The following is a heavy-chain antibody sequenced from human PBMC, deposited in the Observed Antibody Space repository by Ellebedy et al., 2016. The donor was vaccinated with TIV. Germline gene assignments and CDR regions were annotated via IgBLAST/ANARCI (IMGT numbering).Heavy chain of an antibody. D-gene: IGHD6-6*01. Sequence: SETLSLTXTVSGGSISSSSYYWGWIRQPPGKGLEWIGSIYYSGSTYYNPSLKSRVIISVGTSKNQFSLKLSSVTAADTAVYYCARASIAARWFDPWGQGTLVTVSS. CDR3: ARASIAARWFDP. CDR2: IYYSGST. V-gene: IGHV4-39*01. CDR1: GGSISSSSYY. J-gene: IGHJ5*02.